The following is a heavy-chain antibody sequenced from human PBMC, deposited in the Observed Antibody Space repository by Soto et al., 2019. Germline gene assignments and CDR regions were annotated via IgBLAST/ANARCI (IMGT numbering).Heavy chain of an antibody. CDR3: ARDPMVRGVIITKYYYGMDV. J-gene: IGHJ6*02. Sequence: ASVKVSCKASGYTFTSYGISWVRQAPGQGLEWMGWISAYNGNTNYAQKLQGRVTMTTDTSTSTAYMELRSLRSDDTAVYYCARDPMVRGVIITKYYYGMDVRGQGTTVTVSS. D-gene: IGHD3-10*01. CDR2: ISAYNGNT. V-gene: IGHV1-18*01. CDR1: GYTFTSYG.